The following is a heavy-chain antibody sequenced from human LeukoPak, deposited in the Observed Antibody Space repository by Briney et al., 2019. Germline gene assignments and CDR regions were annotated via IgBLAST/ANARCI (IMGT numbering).Heavy chain of an antibody. CDR1: GFTFSDYY. D-gene: IGHD6-13*01. CDR2: ISSSGSTI. V-gene: IGHV3-11*04. CDR3: ARQPSIAAVLSQT. J-gene: IGHJ5*02. Sequence: GGSLRLSCAASGFTFSDYYMSWIRQAPGKGLEWVSYISSSGSTIYYADSVKGRFTISRDNAKNSLYLQMNSLRAEDTAVYYCARQPSIAAVLSQTWGQGTLVTVSS.